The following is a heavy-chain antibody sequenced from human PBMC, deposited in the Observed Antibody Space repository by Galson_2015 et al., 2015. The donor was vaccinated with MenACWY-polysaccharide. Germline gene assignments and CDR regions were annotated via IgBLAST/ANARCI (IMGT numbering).Heavy chain of an antibody. CDR3: ARVDCSGGHCYFGY. D-gene: IGHD2-15*01. Sequence: SVKVSCKASGGDFSTHGFYWLRQAPGQGFEFMGRIIPFATMENYAQKFQGRVTISADTSINTVYMQLTSLTSDDTAVYSYARVDCSGGHCYFGYWGQGTLVTVSS. CDR2: IIPFATME. J-gene: IGHJ4*02. CDR1: GGDFSTHG. V-gene: IGHV1-69*04.